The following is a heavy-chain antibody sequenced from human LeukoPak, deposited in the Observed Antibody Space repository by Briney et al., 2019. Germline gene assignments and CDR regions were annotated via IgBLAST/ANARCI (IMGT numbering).Heavy chain of an antibody. Sequence: PGGSLRLSCAASGFTFSSYVMHWVRQAPGKGLEWVAVISYDGSNKYYADSVKGRFTISRDNSKNTLYLQMNSLRAEDTAVYYCARDLSESYYFDYWGQGTLVTVSS. D-gene: IGHD2/OR15-2a*01. CDR2: ISYDGSNK. CDR1: GFTFSSYV. CDR3: ARDLSESYYFDY. J-gene: IGHJ4*02. V-gene: IGHV3-30-3*01.